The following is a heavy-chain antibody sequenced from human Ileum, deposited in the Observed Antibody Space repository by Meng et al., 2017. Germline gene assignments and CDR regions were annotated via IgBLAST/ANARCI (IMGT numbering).Heavy chain of an antibody. D-gene: IGHD1-1*01. CDR2: FRGIGGST. CDR3: SKVHGRSWNDALDV. V-gene: IGHV3-23*01. J-gene: IGHJ3*01. Sequence: GESLKISCAASGFSFSIYALSWVRQAPGKGLEWDSSFRGIGGSTYYADFVKGRFTISRDNSKSTLYLQMDRLRGEDTAVDYCSKVHGRSWNDALDVWGQGAMVTVSS. CDR1: GFSFSIYA.